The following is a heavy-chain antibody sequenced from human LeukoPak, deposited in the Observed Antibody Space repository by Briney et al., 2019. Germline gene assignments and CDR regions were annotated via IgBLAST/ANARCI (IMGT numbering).Heavy chain of an antibody. J-gene: IGHJ5*02. Sequence: GSSVKDSCKASGGTFSSYAISWVRQAPGQGLEWMGGIIPIFGTANYAQKFQGRVTITADESTSTAYMELSSLRSEDTAVYYCAGMVVRGVIYPSKWFDPWGQGTLVTVSS. V-gene: IGHV1-69*01. D-gene: IGHD3-10*01. CDR3: AGMVVRGVIYPSKWFDP. CDR2: IIPIFGTA. CDR1: GGTFSSYA.